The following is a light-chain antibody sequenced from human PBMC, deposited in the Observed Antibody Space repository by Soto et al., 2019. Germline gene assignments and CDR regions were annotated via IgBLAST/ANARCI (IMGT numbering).Light chain of an antibody. V-gene: IGLV1-44*01. CDR1: NSNIGNNN. CDR2: ATD. CDR3: ATWDDSPSVFYV. J-gene: IGLJ1*01. Sequence: QSVLTQPPSASGTPGQRVTIYCSGSNSNIGNNNVNWYQQLPGAAPKLLIFATDQRLSGVPDRFSGSKSGTSASLAISGLQSEDEADYYCATWDDSPSVFYVFGTGTKLTVL.